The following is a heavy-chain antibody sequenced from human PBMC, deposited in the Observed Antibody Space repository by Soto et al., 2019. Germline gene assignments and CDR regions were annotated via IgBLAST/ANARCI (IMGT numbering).Heavy chain of an antibody. J-gene: IGHJ3*02. CDR2: IKSKTDGGTT. Sequence: GGSLRLSCAASGFTFSNAWMSWVRQAPGKGLEWVGRIKSKTDGGTTDCAAPVKGRFTISRDDSKNTLYLQMNSLKTEDTAVYYCTTDGPCIRGSYLDGFVFDIWGQGTMVTVS. CDR3: TTDGPCIRGSYLDGFVFDI. CDR1: GFTFSNAW. V-gene: IGHV3-15*01. D-gene: IGHD1-26*01.